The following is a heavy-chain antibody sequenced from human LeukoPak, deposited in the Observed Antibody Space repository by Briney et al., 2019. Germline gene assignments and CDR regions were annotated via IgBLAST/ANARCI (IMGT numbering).Heavy chain of an antibody. CDR1: GFTFSSYG. CDR3: AKPRFGDLSLSFFDY. D-gene: IGHD3-10*01. Sequence: QSGGSLRLSCAASGFTFSSYGLHWVRQAPGKGLEWVAAISDEGSNKYYADSVKGRFTISRDNSKNTLHLQMNSLRTEDTAVYYCAKPRFGDLSLSFFDYWGQGTLVTVSS. J-gene: IGHJ4*02. CDR2: ISDEGSNK. V-gene: IGHV3-30*18.